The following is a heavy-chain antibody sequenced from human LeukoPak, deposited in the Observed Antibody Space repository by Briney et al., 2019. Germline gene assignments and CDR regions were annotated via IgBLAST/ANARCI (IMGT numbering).Heavy chain of an antibody. J-gene: IGHJ4*02. CDR2: VYTSGTT. D-gene: IGHD4-23*01. V-gene: IGHV4-4*07. Sequence: SETLSLTCTVSGGSISSYYWSWIRQPAGKGLEWIGRVYTSGTTDYNPSRKSRVTMSVDTSKNQFSLKLSSVTAADTALYYCARDALGYGGTAAFDYWGQGIVVTVSS. CDR3: ARDALGYGGTAAFDY. CDR1: GGSISSYY.